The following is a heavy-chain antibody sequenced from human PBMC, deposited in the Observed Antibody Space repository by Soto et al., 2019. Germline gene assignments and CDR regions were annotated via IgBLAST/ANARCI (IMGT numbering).Heavy chain of an antibody. V-gene: IGHV1-18*04. CDR2: ISGYNGNT. Sequence: GGSVKVSFKTSGYPFSGYSITLVRQAPGQGLEWMGRISGYNGNTNYARTLRGRLTLTTDTSTSTAYMELRSLTSDDTAVYYCARDVFCGGAPACPDMDVWGQGTPVTVSS. CDR1: GYPFSGYS. CDR3: ARDVFCGGAPACPDMDV. J-gene: IGHJ6*02. D-gene: IGHD2-21*01.